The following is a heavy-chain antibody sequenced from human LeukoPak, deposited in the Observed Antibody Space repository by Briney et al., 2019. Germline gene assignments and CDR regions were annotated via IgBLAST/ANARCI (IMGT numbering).Heavy chain of an antibody. CDR1: GDTFSSDA. Sequence: GASVKVSCKASGDTFSSDAINWVRQAPGQGLERMRKIITIFGTSNYAQKFQGRVTITAGESTTTADMELSSLRSEDTAVYYCARDAGRHYFDYWGRGTLVTVSS. J-gene: IGHJ4*02. CDR2: IITIFGTS. CDR3: ARDAGRHYFDY. V-gene: IGHV1-69*13.